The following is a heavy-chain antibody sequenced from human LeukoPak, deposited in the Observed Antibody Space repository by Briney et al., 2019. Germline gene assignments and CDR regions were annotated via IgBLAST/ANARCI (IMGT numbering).Heavy chain of an antibody. J-gene: IGHJ6*03. CDR2: ISYDGSNK. V-gene: IGHV3-30*03. CDR3: ASPLNNYYYYYMDV. CDR1: GFTFSNYW. Sequence: PGGSLRLSCAASGFTFSNYWLTWVRQAPGQGLEWVAVISYDGSNKYYADSVKGRFTISRDNSKNTLYLQMNSLRAEDTAVYYCASPLNNYYYYYMDVWGKGTTVTVSS.